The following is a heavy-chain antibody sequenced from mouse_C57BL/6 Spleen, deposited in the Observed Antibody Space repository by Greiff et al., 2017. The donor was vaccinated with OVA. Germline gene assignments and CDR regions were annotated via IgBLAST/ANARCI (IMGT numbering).Heavy chain of an antibody. D-gene: IGHD1-3*01. J-gene: IGHJ4*01. CDR3: VREWGMDY. CDR2: IYPGSGST. CDR1: GYTFTSYW. Sequence: QVQLQQPGAELVKPGASVKMSCKASGYTFTSYWITWVKQRPGPGLEWIGDIYPGSGSTNYNEKFKSKVTQTVYTSSSTAYMQHSSLTTEDSAVYYCVREWGMDYWGQGTSVTVSS. V-gene: IGHV1-55*01.